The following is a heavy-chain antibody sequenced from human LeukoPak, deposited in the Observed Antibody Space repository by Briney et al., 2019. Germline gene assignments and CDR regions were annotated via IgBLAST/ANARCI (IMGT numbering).Heavy chain of an antibody. CDR2: IWYDGSNK. J-gene: IGHJ4*02. Sequence: GGSLRLPCAASGFTFSSYGMHWVRQAPGKGLEWVAVIWYDGSNKYYADSVKGRFTISRDNSKNTLYLQMNSLRAEDTAVYYCARDRYYGSGSYYNRHFDYWGQGTLVTVSS. D-gene: IGHD3-10*01. CDR1: GFTFSSYG. CDR3: ARDRYYGSGSYYNRHFDY. V-gene: IGHV3-33*01.